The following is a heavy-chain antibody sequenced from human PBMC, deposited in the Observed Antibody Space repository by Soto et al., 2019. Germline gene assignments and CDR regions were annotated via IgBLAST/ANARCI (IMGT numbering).Heavy chain of an antibody. CDR3: SRHLVLLAAAGREYFDY. J-gene: IGHJ4*02. CDR2: IYYSGST. CDR1: GGSISSSSYY. V-gene: IGHV4-39*01. Sequence: SETLSLTCTVSGGSISSSSYYWGWIRQPPGKGLEWIGSIYYSGSTYCNPSLKSRVTISVDTSKNQFSLKLSSVTAADTAVYYCSRHLVLLAAAGREYFDYWGQGTLVTVSS. D-gene: IGHD6-13*01.